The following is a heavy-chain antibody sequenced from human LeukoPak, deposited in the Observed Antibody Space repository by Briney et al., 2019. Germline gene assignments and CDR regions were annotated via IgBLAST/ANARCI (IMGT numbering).Heavy chain of an antibody. CDR2: ISGSGGST. D-gene: IGHD6-19*01. CDR3: AKSDQQWLVRY. V-gene: IGHV3-23*01. CDR1: GFTFSSYA. Sequence: GGSLRLSCAASGFTFSSYAMSWVRQAPGKGLEWVSAISGSGGSTYYADSVKGRFTISRDNSRNTLYLQMNSLRAEDTAVYYCAKSDQQWLVRYWGQGTLVTVSS. J-gene: IGHJ4*02.